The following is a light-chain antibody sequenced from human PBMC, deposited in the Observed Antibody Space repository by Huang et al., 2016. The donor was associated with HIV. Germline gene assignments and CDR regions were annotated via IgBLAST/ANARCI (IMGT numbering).Light chain of an antibody. CDR2: VVC. CDR3: QHRRSWPPSFT. Sequence: VLTQSPATLSLSPGDSAILSCRASQSDASHIAWYQHNPGQPPSRLIYVVCTTAPVTPARFRGSGSGTDVTLTINGLEPEDFAIYYCQHRRSWPPSFTFGGGTKVEVK. CDR1: QSDASH. V-gene: IGKV3-11*01. J-gene: IGKJ4*01.